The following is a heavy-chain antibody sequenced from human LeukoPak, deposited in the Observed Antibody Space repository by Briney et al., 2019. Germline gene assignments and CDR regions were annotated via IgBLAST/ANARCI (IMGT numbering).Heavy chain of an antibody. CDR2: LRYDGTNE. CDR3: AKDRISLGELLSSLEY. D-gene: IGHD3-10*01. V-gene: IGHV3-30*02. J-gene: IGHJ4*02. CDR1: GFTFSDYG. Sequence: GRTLRLSRAATGFTFSDYGMHWVRQAPGKGLEWVAFLRYDGTNEYYSDSVRGRFSISRDNSKNTVYLQMNRLRAEDTAVYYCAKDRISLGELLSSLEYWDRGILDTVSS.